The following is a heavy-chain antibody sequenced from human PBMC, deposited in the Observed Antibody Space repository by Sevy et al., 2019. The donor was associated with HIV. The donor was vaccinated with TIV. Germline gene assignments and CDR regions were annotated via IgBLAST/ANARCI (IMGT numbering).Heavy chain of an antibody. J-gene: IGHJ6*02. CDR1: GFTFSNAW. CDR3: TTVSGGSYYRKNYYYYGMDV. Sequence: GGSLRLSCAASGFTFSNAWMSWVRQAPGKGLEWVGRIKSKTDGGTTDYAAPVKGRFTISRDDSKNTLYLQMNSLKTEDTAVYYCTTVSGGSYYRKNYYYYGMDVWGQGTTVTVSS. D-gene: IGHD1-26*01. V-gene: IGHV3-15*01. CDR2: IKSKTDGGTT.